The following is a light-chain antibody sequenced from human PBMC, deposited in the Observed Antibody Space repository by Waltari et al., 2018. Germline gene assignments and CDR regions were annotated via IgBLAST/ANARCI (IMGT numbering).Light chain of an antibody. J-gene: IGLJ3*02. CDR3: CSYAGTYTVRV. V-gene: IGLV2-11*01. CDR2: GVS. Sequence: QSALTQPRSVSGSPGQSVTISCTGTSSDVGAYNHVSWSQKHPSKAPKLMIYGVSKRPSGVPDRFTGSKSGNTASLTISGLQAEDEGDYYCCSYAGTYTVRVFGGGTKVTVL. CDR1: SSDVGAYNH.